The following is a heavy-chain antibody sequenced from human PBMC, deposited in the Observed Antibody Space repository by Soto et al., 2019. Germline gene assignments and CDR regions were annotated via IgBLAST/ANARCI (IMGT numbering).Heavy chain of an antibody. J-gene: IGHJ3*02. CDR3: AQAPSTLVNPGVAFDI. Sequence: EVQLLESGGGLVQPGGSLRLSCAASGFTFSSYAMSWVRQAPGKGLEWVSAISGSGGSTYYADSVKGRFTISRDNSKNTLYLQMNSLRAEDTAVYYCAQAPSTLVNPGVAFDIWGQGTMVTVSS. V-gene: IGHV3-23*01. D-gene: IGHD2-2*01. CDR1: GFTFSSYA. CDR2: ISGSGGST.